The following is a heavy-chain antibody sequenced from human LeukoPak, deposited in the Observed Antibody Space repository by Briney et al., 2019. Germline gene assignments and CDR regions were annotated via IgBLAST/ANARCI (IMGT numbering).Heavy chain of an antibody. CDR2: IYYSGST. J-gene: IGHJ6*03. V-gene: IGHV4-59*11. D-gene: IGHD5-18*01. CDR3: ARGRSSYGEQYYYYYMDV. Sequence: SETLSLTCTVSGGSISSHYWSWIRQPPGEGLEWIGYIYYSGSTNYNPSLKSRVTISVDTSKNQFSLKLSSVTAADTAVYYCARGRSSYGEQYYYYYMDVWGKGTTVTVSS. CDR1: GGSISSHY.